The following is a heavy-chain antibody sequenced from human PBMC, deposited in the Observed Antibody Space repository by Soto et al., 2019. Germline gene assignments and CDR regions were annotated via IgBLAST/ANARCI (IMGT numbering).Heavy chain of an antibody. CDR1: GYTFTSYD. J-gene: IGHJ4*02. CDR3: ASGMVRGPMGGY. Sequence: ASVKVSCKASGYTFTSYDINWVRQATGQGLEWMGWMNPNSGNTRYAQKFQGRVTMTRNTSISTAYMELSSLRSEDTAVYYCASGMVRGPMGGYWGQGTLVTVSS. V-gene: IGHV1-8*01. CDR2: MNPNSGNT. D-gene: IGHD3-10*01.